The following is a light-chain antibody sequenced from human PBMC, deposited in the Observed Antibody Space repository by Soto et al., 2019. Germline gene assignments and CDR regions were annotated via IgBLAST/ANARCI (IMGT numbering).Light chain of an antibody. J-gene: IGKJ4*01. Sequence: VMTQSPDSLAFSLGERATINCKSSQSILSSSNNGNYLAWYQQKAGQPPNLLIYGASTRGSGVPDRFSGSGSGTDFTLTISSLQAEDVAVYYCQQYYAAPLSFGGGTKVDIK. V-gene: IGKV4-1*01. CDR3: QQYYAAPLS. CDR1: QSILSSSNNGNY. CDR2: GAS.